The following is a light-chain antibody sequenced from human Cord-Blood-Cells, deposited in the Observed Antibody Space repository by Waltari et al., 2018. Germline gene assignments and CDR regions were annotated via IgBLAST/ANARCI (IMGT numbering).Light chain of an antibody. CDR1: SSNIGAGYD. CDR2: GNS. Sequence: QSVLTQPPSVSGAPGQRVTISCTGSSSNIGAGYDVHWYQQLPGTAPKLLIYGNSNRPSGVPDRCSGSESGTSASLAITGLQAEDEADYYCQSYDSSLSGWVFGGGTKLTVL. V-gene: IGLV1-40*01. J-gene: IGLJ3*02. CDR3: QSYDSSLSGWV.